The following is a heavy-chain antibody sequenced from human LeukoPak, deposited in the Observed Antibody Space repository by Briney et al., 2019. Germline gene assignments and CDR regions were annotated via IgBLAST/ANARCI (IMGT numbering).Heavy chain of an antibody. J-gene: IGHJ4*02. CDR1: GFSVSTKY. D-gene: IGHD6-6*01. Sequence: GGSLRLSCAVSGFSVSTKYMSWVRHTPGKGVEWVSVIYSGSTTDDADSVKGRFTVSRDNSKNTLYLQMKSLRAEDTAVYYCARDRVSTVHPIDYWGQGTLATVSS. CDR2: IYSGSTT. CDR3: ARDRVSTVHPIDY. V-gene: IGHV3-66*01.